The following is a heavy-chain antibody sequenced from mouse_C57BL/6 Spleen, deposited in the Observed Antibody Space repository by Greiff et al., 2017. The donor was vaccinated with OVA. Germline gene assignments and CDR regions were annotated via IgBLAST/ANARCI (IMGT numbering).Heavy chain of an antibody. J-gene: IGHJ4*01. V-gene: IGHV1-18*01. Sequence: EVQLQQSGAELVKPGASVKIPCKASGYTFTDYNMDWVKQSHGQSLEWIGDIYPNNGGTFSNQNVKGKAKLTVDKSSSPAYMELRSLTSEDTAVYYCATSLYAMDYWGQGTSVTVSS. CDR2: IYPNNGGT. CDR1: GYTFTDYN. CDR3: ATSLYAMDY. D-gene: IGHD6-1*01.